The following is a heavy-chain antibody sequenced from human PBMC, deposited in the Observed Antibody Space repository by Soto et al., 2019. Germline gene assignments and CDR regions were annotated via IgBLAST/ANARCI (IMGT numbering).Heavy chain of an antibody. D-gene: IGHD3-22*01. CDR2: IIPIFGTA. J-gene: IGHJ4*02. Sequence: WASVKVSCKASGGTFSSYAISWVRQAPGQGLEWMGGIIPIFGTANYAQKFQGRVTITADESTSTAYMELSSLRSEDTAVYYCARVGQYYDSSGYLDYWGQGTLVTVSS. V-gene: IGHV1-69*13. CDR1: GGTFSSYA. CDR3: ARVGQYYDSSGYLDY.